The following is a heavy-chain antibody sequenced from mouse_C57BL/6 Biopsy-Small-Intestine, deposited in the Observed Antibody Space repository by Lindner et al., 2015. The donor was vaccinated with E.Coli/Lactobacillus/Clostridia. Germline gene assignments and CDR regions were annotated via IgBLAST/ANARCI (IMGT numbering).Heavy chain of an antibody. V-gene: IGHV1-42*01. J-gene: IGHJ4*01. D-gene: IGHD2-4*01. Sequence: EVQLQESGPELVKPGASVKISCKASGYSFTGYYMNWVKQSPEKSLEWIGEINPSTGGTTYNQKFKAKATLTVDKSSSTAYMQLKSLTSEDSAVYYCARGTYDYDRLYYAMDYWGQGTSVTVSS. CDR3: ARGTYDYDRLYYAMDY. CDR1: GYSFTGYY. CDR2: INPSTGGT.